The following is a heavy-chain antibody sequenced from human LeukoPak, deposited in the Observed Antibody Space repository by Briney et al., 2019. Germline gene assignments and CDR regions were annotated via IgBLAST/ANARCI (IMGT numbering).Heavy chain of an antibody. V-gene: IGHV1-69*02. Sequence: GASVKVSCKASGGTFISYTISWVRQAPGQGLEWMGRIIPILGIANYAQKFQGRVTITADKSTSTAYMEPSSLRSEDTAVYYCASNYDSSGYYLDSHFDYWGQGTLVTVSS. CDR3: ASNYDSSGYYLDSHFDY. CDR2: IIPILGIA. J-gene: IGHJ4*02. CDR1: GGTFISYT. D-gene: IGHD3-22*01.